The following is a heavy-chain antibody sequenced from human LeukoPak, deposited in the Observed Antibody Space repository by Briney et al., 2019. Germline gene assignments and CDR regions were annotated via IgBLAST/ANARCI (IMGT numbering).Heavy chain of an antibody. D-gene: IGHD1-20*01. V-gene: IGHV4-59*01. Sequence: PSETLSLTCTVSGGSISSYYWSWIRQPPGKGLEWIGYIYYSGSTNYNPSLKSRVTISVDTSKNQFSLKLSSVTAADTAVYYCARSDATNWNHRVLSYWGQGTLVTVSS. CDR3: ARSDATNWNHRVLSY. J-gene: IGHJ4*02. CDR2: IYYSGST. CDR1: GGSISSYY.